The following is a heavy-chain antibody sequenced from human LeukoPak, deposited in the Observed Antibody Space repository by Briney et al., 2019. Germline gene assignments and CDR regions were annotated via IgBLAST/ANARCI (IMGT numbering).Heavy chain of an antibody. V-gene: IGHV1-2*02. CDR3: ARVNVVPADPWAYYYGMDV. CDR1: GYTFTGYY. CDR2: INPNSGGT. J-gene: IGHJ6*02. D-gene: IGHD2-2*01. Sequence: GASVKVSCKASGYTFTGYYMHWVRQAPGQGLEWMGWINPNSGGTNYAQKFQGRVTMTRDTSISTAYMELSRLRSDDTAVYYCARVNVVPADPWAYYYGMDVWGQGTTVTVSS.